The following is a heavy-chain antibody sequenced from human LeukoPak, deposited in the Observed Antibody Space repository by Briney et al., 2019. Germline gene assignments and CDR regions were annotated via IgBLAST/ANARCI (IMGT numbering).Heavy chain of an antibody. CDR1: GYTFTGYY. Sequence: ASVKVSCKASGYTFTGYYMHWARQAPGQGLEWMGWINPNSGGTNYAQKFQGRVTMTRDTSISTAYMELSRLRSDDTAVYYCARDIAAAGTMLYYWGQGTLVTVSS. D-gene: IGHD6-13*01. J-gene: IGHJ4*02. CDR2: INPNSGGT. V-gene: IGHV1-2*02. CDR3: ARDIAAAGTMLYY.